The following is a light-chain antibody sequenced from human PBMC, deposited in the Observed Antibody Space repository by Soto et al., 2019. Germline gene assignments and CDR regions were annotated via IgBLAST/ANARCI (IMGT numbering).Light chain of an antibody. Sequence: IQLTQSPSSLSASVGDRFTLTCRASQAIDTFLAWYQQKPGKAPKPLIYDASTLQSGVPSRFSGSGSGTDFTLTISSLQPEDFATYYCQQLHSYPITFGHGTRLEIK. V-gene: IGKV1-9*01. CDR1: QAIDTF. J-gene: IGKJ5*01. CDR3: QQLHSYPIT. CDR2: DAS.